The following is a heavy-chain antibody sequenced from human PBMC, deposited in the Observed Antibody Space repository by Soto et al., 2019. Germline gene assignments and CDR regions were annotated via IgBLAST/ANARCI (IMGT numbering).Heavy chain of an antibody. J-gene: IGHJ4*02. V-gene: IGHV4-59*08. CDR2: IYYSGST. CDR3: ARRWGATFDF. CDR1: GGSISSYY. D-gene: IGHD1-26*01. Sequence: QVQLQESGPGLVKPSETLSLTCTVSGGSISSYYWSWIRQPPGKGLEWIGYIYYSGSTNYNPSLKSRVTISVDTYTFQFAMKLSSVTASDTAVYYCARRWGATFDFLGQGTQVTVSP.